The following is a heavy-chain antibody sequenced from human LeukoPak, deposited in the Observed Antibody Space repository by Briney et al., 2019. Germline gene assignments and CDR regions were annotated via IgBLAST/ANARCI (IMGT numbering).Heavy chain of an antibody. V-gene: IGHV4-31*03. D-gene: IGHD2-2*01. CDR3: ARHLESYCSSTSCYYYYGMDV. CDR2: IYYSGST. Sequence: SETLSLTCTVSGGSISSGGYYWSWIRQHPGKGLEWIGYIYYSGSTYYNPSLKSRVTISVDTSKNQFSLKLSSVTAADTAVYYCARHLESYCSSTSCYYYYGMDVWGQGTTVTVSS. CDR1: GGSISSGGYY. J-gene: IGHJ6*02.